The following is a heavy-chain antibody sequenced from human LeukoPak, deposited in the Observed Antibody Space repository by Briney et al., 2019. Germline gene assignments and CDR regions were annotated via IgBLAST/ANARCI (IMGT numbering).Heavy chain of an antibody. D-gene: IGHD5-18*01. V-gene: IGHV1-69*13. Sequence: ASVKVSCKASGGTFSSYAISWVRQAPGQGLEWMGGIIPIFGTANYAQKFQGRVTITADESTSTAYMELSSLRSEDTAVYYCARASQRGYSYGLFDYWGQGTLVTVSS. CDR1: GGTFSSYA. CDR2: IIPIFGTA. CDR3: ARASQRGYSYGLFDY. J-gene: IGHJ4*02.